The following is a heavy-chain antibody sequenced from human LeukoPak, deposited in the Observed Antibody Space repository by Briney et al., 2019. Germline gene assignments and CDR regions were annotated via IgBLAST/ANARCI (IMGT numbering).Heavy chain of an antibody. J-gene: IGHJ5*02. V-gene: IGHV4-39*01. Sequence: SETLSLTXTVSGGSISSSSYYWGWIRQPPGKGLEWIGSIYYSGSTYYNPSLKSRVTISVDTSKNQFSLKLSSVTAADTAVYYCARRRPYCSGGSCYDNWFDPWGQGTLVTVSS. CDR2: IYYSGST. CDR3: ARRRPYCSGGSCYDNWFDP. D-gene: IGHD2-15*01. CDR1: GGSISSSSYY.